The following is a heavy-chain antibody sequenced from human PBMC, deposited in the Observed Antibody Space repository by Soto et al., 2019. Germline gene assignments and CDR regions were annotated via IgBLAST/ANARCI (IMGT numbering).Heavy chain of an antibody. CDR3: AKVIWADSTSSNFYYYSGLDV. CDR2: ISNTGINK. V-gene: IGHV3-30*18. CDR1: GFTFRTYG. D-gene: IGHD6-6*01. Sequence: QVQLVESGGGVVQPGRSLRLSCAASGFTFRTYGMHWVRQAPGKGLEWLAVISNTGINKYYADSVKGRFTISRDNSRDTLFLQMNSLRGEDTAIYYCAKVIWADSTSSNFYYYSGLDVWGQGTMVTV. J-gene: IGHJ6*02.